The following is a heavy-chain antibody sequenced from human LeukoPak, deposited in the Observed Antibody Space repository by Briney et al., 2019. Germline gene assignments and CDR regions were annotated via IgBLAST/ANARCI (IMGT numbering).Heavy chain of an antibody. CDR1: GYTFTSYA. Sequence: ASVKVSCKASGYTFTSYAMHWVRQAPGQRLEWMGWINAGNGNTEYPQKFQGRVTITRDTSASTAYMELSSLRSEDTAVYYCARSRYSSAYDYWGQGTLVTVSS. D-gene: IGHD6-25*01. V-gene: IGHV1-3*01. CDR3: ARSRYSSAYDY. CDR2: INAGNGNT. J-gene: IGHJ4*02.